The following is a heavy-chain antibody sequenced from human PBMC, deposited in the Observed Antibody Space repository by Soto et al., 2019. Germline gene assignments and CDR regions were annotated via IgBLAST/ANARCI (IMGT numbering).Heavy chain of an antibody. CDR3: ARHAPGGPFDS. CDR2: IFYSGNT. V-gene: IGHV4-59*08. J-gene: IGHJ4*02. Sequence: QVQLQESGPGLVKPSETLSLTCSVSGGSINSYYWSWIRQSPGKGLEWIGYIFYSGNTNYNPSLNSRVTLSVDTSKNQFSLKLTSVTAADTAVYYWARHAPGGPFDSWGQGTLVTVSS. CDR1: GGSINSYY.